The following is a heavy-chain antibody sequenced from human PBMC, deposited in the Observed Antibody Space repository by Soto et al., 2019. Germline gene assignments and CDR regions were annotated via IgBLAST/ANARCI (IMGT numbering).Heavy chain of an antibody. Sequence: EVQLVESGGGLVQPGGSLRLSCAASGFTFSSYWMSWVRQAPGKGLEWVANIKPDGSEKYYVDSVKGRFTISRDNAKNSLYLQLSRLRGGAKAVYYGARIGRIAGGGDYWGQGTLVTVSS. J-gene: IGHJ4*02. CDR1: GFTFSSYW. V-gene: IGHV3-7*01. D-gene: IGHD6-13*01. CDR2: IKPDGSEK. CDR3: ARIGRIAGGGDY.